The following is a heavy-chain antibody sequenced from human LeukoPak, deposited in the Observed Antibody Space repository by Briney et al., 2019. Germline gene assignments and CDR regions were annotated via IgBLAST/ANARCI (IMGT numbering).Heavy chain of an antibody. J-gene: IGHJ4*02. D-gene: IGHD1-26*01. Sequence: GGPLEISVQCSGSIFATYWIGWGRPPPEKGVGGVGIIYPGDSDTRYSPSFPGQVTISADKSINTAYLQWSSLKASATAMYYCARHQIVVATRSSFDYWGQGTLVTVSS. CDR2: IYPGDSDT. V-gene: IGHV5-51*01. CDR3: ARHQIVVATRSSFDY. CDR1: GSIFATYW.